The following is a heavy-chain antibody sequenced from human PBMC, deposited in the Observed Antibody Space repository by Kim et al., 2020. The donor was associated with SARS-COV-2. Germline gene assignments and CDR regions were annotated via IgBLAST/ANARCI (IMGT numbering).Heavy chain of an antibody. CDR2: ITGSGATT. V-gene: IGHV3-23*01. D-gene: IGHD3-10*01. CDR1: GFIFSSYA. J-gene: IGHJ3*02. CDR3: ARDRNYPRDVFDI. Sequence: GGSLRLSCAASGFIFSSYAIGWVRQAPGQGPEWVSTITGSGATTWYPDSVTGRFTISRDNSRNTVSLQMNSLRADDTAVYYCARDRNYPRDVFDIWGQGAVLAVSS.